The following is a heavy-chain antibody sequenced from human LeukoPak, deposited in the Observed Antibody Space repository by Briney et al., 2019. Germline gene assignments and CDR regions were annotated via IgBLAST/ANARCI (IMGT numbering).Heavy chain of an antibody. CDR2: ISSSSSTI. Sequence: GGSLRLSCAASGFTFSSYSMNWVRQAPGKGLEWVSYISSSSSTIYYADSVKGRFTISRDNAKNSLYLQMNSLRAEDTAVYYCARTTVTRRGDYWGQGTLVTVSS. V-gene: IGHV3-48*01. CDR1: GFTFSSYS. J-gene: IGHJ4*02. CDR3: ARTTVTRRGDY. D-gene: IGHD4-17*01.